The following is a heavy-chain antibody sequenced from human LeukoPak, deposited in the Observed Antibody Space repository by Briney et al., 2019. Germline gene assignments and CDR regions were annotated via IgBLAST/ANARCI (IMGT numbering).Heavy chain of an antibody. CDR1: GFTFNSYE. J-gene: IGHJ4*02. CDR2: ISSSVTTI. CDR3: SRGMAY. Sequence: GGSLRLSCAGSGFTFNSYEMNWVRQAAGKGLEWVSYISSSVTTIYYADSLKGRFTVSRDNAKNSLYLQMNSLRFEDLAIYYCSRGMAYWGRGTLVTVRS. V-gene: IGHV3-48*03. D-gene: IGHD5-24*01.